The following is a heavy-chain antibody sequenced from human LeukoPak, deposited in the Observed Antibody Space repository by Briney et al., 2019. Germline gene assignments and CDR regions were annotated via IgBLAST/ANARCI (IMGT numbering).Heavy chain of an antibody. Sequence: PGGSLRLSCAASGVTFSSYDMHWVRQAPGKGLEWVAVISYDGTNKDYADSVKGRLNISRDNSKNTLCLQMNSLRPEDTAVYYCARNSVGGSFFDYWGQGILVTVSS. V-gene: IGHV3-30-3*01. CDR2: ISYDGTNK. J-gene: IGHJ4*02. D-gene: IGHD3-16*01. CDR1: GVTFSSYD. CDR3: ARNSVGGSFFDY.